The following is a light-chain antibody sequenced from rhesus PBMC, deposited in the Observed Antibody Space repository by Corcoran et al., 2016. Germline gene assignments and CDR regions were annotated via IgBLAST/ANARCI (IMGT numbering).Light chain of an antibody. V-gene: IGKV1S14*01. CDR1: QDLSSH. J-gene: IGKJ4*01. CDR2: FTS. Sequence: DIQMTQSPSALSASVGDTVTITRRASQDLSSHLAWYQQKPGKAPKPLSYFTSKLQSGVPSRFSGGGSGPDCTLTLSILQPEDFAVCYCQQHHDYPLPFGGGTKVGIK. CDR3: QQHHDYPLP.